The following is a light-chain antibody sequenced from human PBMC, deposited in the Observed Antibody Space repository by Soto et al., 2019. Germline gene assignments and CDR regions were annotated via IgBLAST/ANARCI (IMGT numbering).Light chain of an antibody. CDR2: DVS. V-gene: IGLV2-14*01. CDR1: SSVVAGYNY. Sequence: QSALTQPASVSGSPGQSITISCTGTSSVVAGYNYVSWYQQHPGKAPKLMIYDVSNRPSGVSNRFSGSKSGNTASLTISGLQAEDEADYYCSSYTSSSTPHVVFGGGTKLTVL. J-gene: IGLJ2*01. CDR3: SSYTSSSTPHVV.